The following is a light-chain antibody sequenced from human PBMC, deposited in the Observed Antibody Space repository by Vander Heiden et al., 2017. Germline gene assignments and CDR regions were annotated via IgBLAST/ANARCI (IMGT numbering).Light chain of an antibody. CDR2: DAS. CDR3: QQRSNWPIT. Sequence: EIVLTQSPATLSLSTVDTATLSCRASQSVTSYLAWYQHKPGQAPRLLIYDASKRATGIPARFSGSGFGTDFTLTISSLEPEDFAVYYCQQRSNWPITFGQGTRLDFK. J-gene: IGKJ5*01. V-gene: IGKV3-11*01. CDR1: QSVTSY.